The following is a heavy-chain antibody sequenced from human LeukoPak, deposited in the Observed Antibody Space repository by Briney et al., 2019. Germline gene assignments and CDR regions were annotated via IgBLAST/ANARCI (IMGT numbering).Heavy chain of an antibody. Sequence: ASVKVSCKASGYTFTGYYMHWVRQAPGQGLEWMGWINPNNAGTNYAQKFQGRVTMTTDTSTSTAYMELRSLRSDDTAVYYCARKGIAVAGTGDDYYYYYMDVWGKGTTVTVSS. V-gene: IGHV1-2*02. CDR3: ARKGIAVAGTGDDYYYYYMDV. CDR1: GYTFTGYY. J-gene: IGHJ6*03. D-gene: IGHD6-19*01. CDR2: INPNNAGT.